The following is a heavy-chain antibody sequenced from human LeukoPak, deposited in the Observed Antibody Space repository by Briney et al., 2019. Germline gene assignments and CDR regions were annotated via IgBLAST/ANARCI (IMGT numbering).Heavy chain of an antibody. V-gene: IGHV1-69*01. CDR3: ARDSSIAVAGTGYFQH. D-gene: IGHD6-19*01. CDR1: GGTFSTYA. CDR2: TIPIFGTA. J-gene: IGHJ1*01. Sequence: SVKVSCKASGGTFSTYAISWVRQAPGQGLEWMGGTIPIFGTANYAQKFQGRVTITADESTSTAYMELSSLRSEDTAVYYCARDSSIAVAGTGYFQHWGQGTLVTVSS.